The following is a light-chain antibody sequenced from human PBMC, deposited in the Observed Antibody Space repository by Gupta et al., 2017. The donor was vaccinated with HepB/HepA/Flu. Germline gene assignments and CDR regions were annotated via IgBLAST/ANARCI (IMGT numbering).Light chain of an antibody. J-gene: IGKJ1*01. CDR3: QQYGGSVWT. CDR2: GTS. Sequence: VVLTQSPGTLSLSPGESATLSGRASEIVSSAYLSWHQQKPGQPPRLLIYGTSNRATGIPDRFTGRGSDTDFTLTISKLEPEDFAVYFCQQYGGSVWTFGQGTKVELK. V-gene: IGKV3-20*01. CDR1: EIVSSAY.